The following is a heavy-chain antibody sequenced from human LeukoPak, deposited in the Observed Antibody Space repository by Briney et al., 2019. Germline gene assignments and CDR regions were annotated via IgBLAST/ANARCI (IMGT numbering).Heavy chain of an antibody. V-gene: IGHV4-39*01. D-gene: IGHD3/OR15-3a*01. CDR1: GGSISSSSYY. Sequence: PSETLSLTCTVSGGSISSSSYYWGWIRQPPGKGLEWIGSIYYSGSTYYNPSLKSRVTISVDTSKNQFSLRLNSVTAADTAMYYCARQTGSGLFILPGGQGTLVTVSS. J-gene: IGHJ4*02. CDR2: IYYSGST. CDR3: ARQTGSGLFILP.